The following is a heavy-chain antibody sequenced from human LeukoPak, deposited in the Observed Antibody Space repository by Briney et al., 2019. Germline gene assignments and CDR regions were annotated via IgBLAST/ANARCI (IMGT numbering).Heavy chain of an antibody. CDR2: IYSSGST. J-gene: IGHJ4*02. CDR1: AGSISNYY. CDR3: VRCRGTTVLTRFDN. D-gene: IGHD4/OR15-4a*01. Sequence: TETLSLTCTVSAGSISNYYWSWIRQPAGKGLEWIGRIYSSGSTNYNPSLKSRVTMSVDTSKNQFSVNLTSVTAADTAVYYCVRCRGTTVLTRFDNWGQGTLVTVSS. V-gene: IGHV4-4*07.